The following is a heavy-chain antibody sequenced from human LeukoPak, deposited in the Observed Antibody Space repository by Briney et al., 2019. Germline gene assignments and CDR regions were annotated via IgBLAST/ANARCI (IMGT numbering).Heavy chain of an antibody. V-gene: IGHV1-69*05. CDR3: AREWQPEVGYFEY. CDR1: GCTFSSYA. D-gene: IGHD1-26*01. CDR2: IIPIFGTA. J-gene: IGHJ4*02. Sequence: SVKVSCKASGCTFSSYAISWVRQAPGQGLEWMGGIIPIFGTANYAQKFQGRVTITTDESTSTAHMELSSLRSEDTAVYYCAREWQPEVGYFEYWGQGTLVTVSS.